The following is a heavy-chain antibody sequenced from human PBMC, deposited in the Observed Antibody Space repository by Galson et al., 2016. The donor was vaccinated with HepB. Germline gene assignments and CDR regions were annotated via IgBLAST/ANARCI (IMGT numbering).Heavy chain of an antibody. CDR3: VKEAGGTYFDY. CDR1: GFTFSNNA. CDR2: INSNGGGT. V-gene: IGHV3-64D*06. J-gene: IGHJ4*02. D-gene: IGHD1-26*01. Sequence: SLRLSCAASGFTFSNNAIYWIRQAPGKGLEYVSAINSNGGGTYYADSVKGRLTISRDNSKNTVYLQMTSLRPEDTAVYFCVKEAGGTYFDYWGQGTLVTVSS.